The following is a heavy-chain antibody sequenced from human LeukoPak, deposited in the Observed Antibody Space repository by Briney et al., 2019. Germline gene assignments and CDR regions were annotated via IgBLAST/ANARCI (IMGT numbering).Heavy chain of an antibody. CDR3: ARGYDYGDSFDY. CDR2: IYYSGST. J-gene: IGHJ4*02. Sequence: PSETLSLTCTVSGSSISAYYWTWLRQSPGEGLEWIGNIYYSGSTNSNPSLKSRVTVSLDTSKNQFSLQVRSVTAVDTAVYYCARGYDYGDSFDYWGQGTLVTVSS. V-gene: IGHV4-59*01. CDR1: GSSISAYY. D-gene: IGHD4-17*01.